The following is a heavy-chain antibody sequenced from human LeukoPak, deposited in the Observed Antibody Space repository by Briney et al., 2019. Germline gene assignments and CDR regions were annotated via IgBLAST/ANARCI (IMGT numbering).Heavy chain of an antibody. CDR1: GFTFSSYS. J-gene: IGHJ5*02. Sequence: GGSLRLSCAASGFTFSSYSMNWVRQAPGKGLEWVSYISSSSSTIYYADSVKGRFTISRDNAKNSLYLQMNSLRAEDTAVYYCARDRPTIFGVVMEGWFDPWGQGTLVTVSS. V-gene: IGHV3-48*04. CDR2: ISSSSSTI. CDR3: ARDRPTIFGVVMEGWFDP. D-gene: IGHD3-3*01.